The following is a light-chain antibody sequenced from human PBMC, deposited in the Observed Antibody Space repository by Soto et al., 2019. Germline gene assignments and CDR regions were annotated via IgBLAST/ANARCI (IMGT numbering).Light chain of an antibody. V-gene: IGKV3-11*01. CDR2: GAS. CDR1: QTVNSY. Sequence: IVLTQSPATLSLSPGERATLSCRARQTVNSYLSWYQHKPGQAPRLLIYGASNRATGIPARFSGSGSGTDFTLTISSLEPEDSAVYYCHQYNYWPLFGPGTKVDIK. J-gene: IGKJ3*01. CDR3: HQYNYWPL.